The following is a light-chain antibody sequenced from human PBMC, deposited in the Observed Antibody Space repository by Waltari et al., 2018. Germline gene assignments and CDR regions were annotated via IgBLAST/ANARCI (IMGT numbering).Light chain of an antibody. V-gene: IGKV1-5*03. CDR1: QSISNW. CDR2: KAS. CDR3: QQYNSYPLS. Sequence: EIQMTHSPSTRPASGGDRVPITCRASQSISNWLAWYQHKPGRAPKLLIYKASTLERGVPSTFSGSGSGTEFTLIISSLQPDDFATYYCQQYNSYPLSFGGGTRVEIK. J-gene: IGKJ4*01.